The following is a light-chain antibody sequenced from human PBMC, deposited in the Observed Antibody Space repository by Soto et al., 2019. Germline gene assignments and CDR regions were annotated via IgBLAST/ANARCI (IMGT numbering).Light chain of an antibody. CDR3: NSYTSSSTHV. Sequence: QSVLTQPASVSGSPGQSITISCTGSSSDVGGHNHVSWYQQHPGKAPKLIIYEVGNRPSGVSNRFSGSKSGNMASLTISGFQAEDEADYYCNSYTSSSTHVFGTGTKLTVL. CDR2: EVG. V-gene: IGLV2-14*01. CDR1: SSDVGGHNH. J-gene: IGLJ1*01.